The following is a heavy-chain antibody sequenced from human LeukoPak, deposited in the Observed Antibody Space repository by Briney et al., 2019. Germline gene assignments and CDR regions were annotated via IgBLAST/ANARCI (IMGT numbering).Heavy chain of an antibody. Sequence: SETLSLTCTVSGGSVSSGSYYWSWIRQPPGKGLEWIGYIYYSGSTNYNPSLKSRVTISVDTSKNQSSLKLSSVTAADTAVYYCARESDGRYYDSSGYYLAFDPWGQGTLVTVSS. CDR1: GGSVSSGSYY. D-gene: IGHD3-22*01. CDR2: IYYSGST. J-gene: IGHJ5*02. V-gene: IGHV4-61*01. CDR3: ARESDGRYYDSSGYYLAFDP.